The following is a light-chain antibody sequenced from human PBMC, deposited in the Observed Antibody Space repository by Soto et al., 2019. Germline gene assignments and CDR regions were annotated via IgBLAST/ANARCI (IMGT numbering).Light chain of an antibody. Sequence: EIVLTQSPGTLSLSPGQRATLSCRASQNISSNYVAWFQQTPGQAPRLLIYGAVNKASGIPDRFSGSGSGTEFTLTISSLELEDFVVYYCQQYHSPPFTFGQGTKVEI. CDR3: QQYHSPPFT. CDR1: QNISSNY. V-gene: IGKV3-20*01. CDR2: GAV. J-gene: IGKJ1*01.